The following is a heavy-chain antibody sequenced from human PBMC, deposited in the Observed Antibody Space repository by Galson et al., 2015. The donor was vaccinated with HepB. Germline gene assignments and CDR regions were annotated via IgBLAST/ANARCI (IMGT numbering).Heavy chain of an antibody. CDR3: ARAGICSGGSCYSDDAFDI. D-gene: IGHD2-15*01. Sequence: SVKVSCKASGYTLTSYDINWVRQATGQGLEWMGWMNPNSGNTGYAQKFQGRVTMTRNTSISTAYMELSSLRSEDTAVYYCARAGICSGGSCYSDDAFDIWGQGTMVTVSS. CDR2: MNPNSGNT. CDR1: GYTLTSYD. V-gene: IGHV1-8*01. J-gene: IGHJ3*02.